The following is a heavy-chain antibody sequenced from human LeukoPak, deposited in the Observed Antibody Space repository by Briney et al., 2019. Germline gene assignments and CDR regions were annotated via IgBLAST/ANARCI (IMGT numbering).Heavy chain of an antibody. CDR2: ISGSGGST. D-gene: IGHD6-13*01. CDR3: AKDLSMGSSWYPLGY. CDR1: GFTFSSYA. J-gene: IGHJ4*02. Sequence: GGSLRLSXAASGFTFSSYAMSWVRQAPGKGLEWVSAISGSGGSTYYADSVKGRFTISRDNSKNTLYLQMNSLRAEDTAVYYCAKDLSMGSSWYPLGYWGQGTLVTVSS. V-gene: IGHV3-23*01.